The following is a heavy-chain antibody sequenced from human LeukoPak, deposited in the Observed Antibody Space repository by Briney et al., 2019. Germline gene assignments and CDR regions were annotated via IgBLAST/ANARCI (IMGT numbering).Heavy chain of an antibody. J-gene: IGHJ4*02. Sequence: SVKVSCKASGDTFTGYYMHWVRQAPGQGLEWMGGIIPIFGTANYAQKFQGSVTITADESTSTAYMELSSLRSEDTAVYYCARVYCSGGSCYFDYWGQGTLVTVSS. CDR2: IIPIFGTA. V-gene: IGHV1-69*13. CDR1: GDTFTGYY. CDR3: ARVYCSGGSCYFDY. D-gene: IGHD2-15*01.